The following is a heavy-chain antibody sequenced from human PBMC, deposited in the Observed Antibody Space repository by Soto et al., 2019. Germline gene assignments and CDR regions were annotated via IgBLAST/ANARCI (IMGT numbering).Heavy chain of an antibody. D-gene: IGHD6-13*01. V-gene: IGHV1-8*01. Sequence: ASVKVSCKASGYTFTSYDINWVRQATGRGLEWMGWMNPNGGNTGYAQKFQGRVTMTTDTSTSTAYMELRSLRSDDTAVYYCARATGWSSSRWFDPWGQGTLVTVSS. CDR1: GYTFTSYD. CDR2: MNPNGGNT. CDR3: ARATGWSSSRWFDP. J-gene: IGHJ5*02.